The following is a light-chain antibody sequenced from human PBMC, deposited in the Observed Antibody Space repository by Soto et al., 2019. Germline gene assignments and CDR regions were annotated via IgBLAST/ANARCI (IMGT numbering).Light chain of an antibody. CDR3: TSYVGNDIWV. CDR2: EAT. J-gene: IGLJ3*02. CDR1: SSDVAAYKY. Sequence: QSALTQPPSASGSPGQSVTISCTGTSSDVAAYKYVSWYQQYPGKAPKLMSYEATKRPSGVHVRFAGSQSGNTASLTVSGLQAEDEADYYCTSYVGNDIWVFGGGTHLTVL. V-gene: IGLV2-8*01.